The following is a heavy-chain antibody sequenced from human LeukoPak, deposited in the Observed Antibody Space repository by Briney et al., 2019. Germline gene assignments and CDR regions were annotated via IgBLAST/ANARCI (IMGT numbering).Heavy chain of an antibody. D-gene: IGHD2-15*01. CDR3: APRVVGSAPFDY. V-gene: IGHV3-23*01. Sequence: GGSLRLSCAASGFTFSHSAMSWVRQAPGKGLEWVSNISGGDVSTYYADSVKGRFTISRDNSKNTLYLQMNNLRAEDTAVYYCAPRVVGSAPFDYWGQGTLVTVSS. CDR2: ISGGDVST. CDR1: GFTFSHSA. J-gene: IGHJ4*02.